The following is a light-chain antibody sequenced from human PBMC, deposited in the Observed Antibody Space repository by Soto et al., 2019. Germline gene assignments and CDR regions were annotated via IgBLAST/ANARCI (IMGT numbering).Light chain of an antibody. Sequence: EIAMTKSPATLSVYTGERATLSCRASQSVSSKLAWYQQKPGQAPRLLIYYISTRATGIPARFSGSGSGTDFTLTISSLEPEDSAVYYCQQRHMLPITSAQGTRLDIK. CDR1: QSVSSK. CDR3: QQRHMLPIT. CDR2: YIS. J-gene: IGKJ5*01. V-gene: IGKV3-11*01.